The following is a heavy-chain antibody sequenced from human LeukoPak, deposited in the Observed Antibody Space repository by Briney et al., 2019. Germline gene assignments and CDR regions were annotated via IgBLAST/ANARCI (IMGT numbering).Heavy chain of an antibody. J-gene: IGHJ4*02. D-gene: IGHD3-9*01. CDR2: RNPNSGDT. CDR3: ARGRYYSILTTYTPPNY. V-gene: IGHV1-8*01. Sequence: GASVKVSCKASGYTFTSYDINWVRQATGQGLEWVGCRNPNSGDTVYAQKFQGRITMTRNTSTSTAYTEVSSLRSEDTAVYYCARGRYYSILTTYTPPNYWGQGTLVTVSS. CDR1: GYTFTSYD.